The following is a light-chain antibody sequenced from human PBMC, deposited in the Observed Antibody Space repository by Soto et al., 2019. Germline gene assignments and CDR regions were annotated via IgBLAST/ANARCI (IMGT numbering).Light chain of an antibody. CDR3: QQYNNWPQT. CDR1: QSFSSN. Sequence: EIVMTQSPATLSVSPGERATLSCRASQSFSSNLAWYQQKPGQAPRLLIYDASTRATGIPARFSGSGSGTDFTLTISGLQSEDFAVYYCQQYNNWPQTFGQGTKVDI. CDR2: DAS. V-gene: IGKV3-15*01. J-gene: IGKJ1*01.